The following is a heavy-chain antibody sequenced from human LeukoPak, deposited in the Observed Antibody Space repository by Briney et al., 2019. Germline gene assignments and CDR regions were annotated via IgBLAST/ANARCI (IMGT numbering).Heavy chain of an antibody. J-gene: IGHJ3*02. D-gene: IGHD3-9*01. CDR2: IPFDGSRQ. CDR3: AKAADNFDI. Sequence: GGSLRLSCEASGINLSSHGMHWVRQAPGKGLEWMAFIPFDGSRQYYADSVKGRFIISRDNSKQTLYLQINNLRAEDTAAYYCAKAADNFDIWGQGTMVTVSS. V-gene: IGHV3-30*02. CDR1: GINLSSHG.